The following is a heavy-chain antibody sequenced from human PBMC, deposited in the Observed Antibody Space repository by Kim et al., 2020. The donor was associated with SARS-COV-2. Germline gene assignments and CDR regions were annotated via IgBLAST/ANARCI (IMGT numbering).Heavy chain of an antibody. CDR3: ARDQPRRITIFGVVKGYYYGMDV. V-gene: IGHV3-48*02. Sequence: GGSLRLSCAASGFTFSSYSMNWVRQAPGKGLEWVSYISSSSSTIYYADSVKGRFTISRDNAKNSLYLQMNSLRDEDTAVYYCARDQPRRITIFGVVKGYYYGMDVWGQGTTVTVSS. CDR1: GFTFSSYS. J-gene: IGHJ6*02. CDR2: ISSSSSTI. D-gene: IGHD3-3*01.